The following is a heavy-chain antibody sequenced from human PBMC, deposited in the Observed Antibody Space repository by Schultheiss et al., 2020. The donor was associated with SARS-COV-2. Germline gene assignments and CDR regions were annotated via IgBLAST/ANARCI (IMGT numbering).Heavy chain of an antibody. CDR3: AKGSGYCGGDCPSDYFDY. D-gene: IGHD2-21*01. J-gene: IGHJ4*02. V-gene: IGHV3-7*03. CDR1: GFTFSSYW. Sequence: GGSLRLSCAASGFTFSSYWMSWVRQAPGKGLEWVANIKQDGSEKYYVDSVKGRFTISRDNAKNSLYLQMNSLRAEDTAVYYCAKGSGYCGGDCPSDYFDYWGQGTLVTVSS. CDR2: IKQDGSEK.